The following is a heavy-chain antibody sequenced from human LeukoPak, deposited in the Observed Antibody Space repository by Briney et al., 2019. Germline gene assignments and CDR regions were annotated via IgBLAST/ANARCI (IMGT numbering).Heavy chain of an antibody. V-gene: IGHV1-18*01. CDR1: GYTFTSYG. CDR3: ARGGGDYAYYYYYYYMDV. CDR2: ISAYNGNT. J-gene: IGHJ6*03. D-gene: IGHD2-21*02. Sequence: ASVKVSCKASGYTFTSYGISWVRQAPGQGLEWMGWISAYNGNTNYAQKLQGRVTMTTDTSTSTAYVELRSLRSDDTAVYYCARGGGDYAYYYYYYYMDVWGKGTTVTVSS.